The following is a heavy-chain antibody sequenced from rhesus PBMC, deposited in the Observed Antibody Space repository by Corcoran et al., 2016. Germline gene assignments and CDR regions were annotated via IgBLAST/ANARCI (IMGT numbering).Heavy chain of an antibody. J-gene: IGHJ6*01. CDR3: ARFSYSWNIAGLDS. V-gene: IGHV4-80*01. CDR2: INGNSGTT. CDR1: GGSFSSYW. D-gene: IGHD1-20*01. Sequence: QVQLQESGPGLVKPSETLSLTCAVSGGSFSSYWWGWIRQPPGQGLEWIGEINGNSGTTNYNPSLNSRVTISKDASKNQFSLKLSSVTAADTAVYYCARFSYSWNIAGLDSWGQGVVVTVSS.